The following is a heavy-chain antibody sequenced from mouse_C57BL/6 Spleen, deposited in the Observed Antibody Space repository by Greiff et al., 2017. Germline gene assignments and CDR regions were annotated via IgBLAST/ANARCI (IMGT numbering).Heavy chain of an antibody. V-gene: IGHV5-17*01. J-gene: IGHJ2*01. D-gene: IGHD1-1*01. CDR2: ISSGSSTI. Sequence: EVMLVESGGGLVKPGGSLKLSCAASGFTFSDYGMHWVRQAPEKGLEWVAYISSGSSTIYYADTVKGRFTISRDTAKNTLSLQMTSLSSRDTAMYYSAWPRIYYGFDYWGQGTTLTVSS. CDR3: AWPRIYYGFDY. CDR1: GFTFSDYG.